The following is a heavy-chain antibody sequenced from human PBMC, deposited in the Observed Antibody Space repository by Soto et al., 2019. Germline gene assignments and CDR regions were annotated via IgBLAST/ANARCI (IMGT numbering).Heavy chain of an antibody. Sequence: ASVKVTGNASGYTFTSCYMHWVRQAPGQGLEWMGIINPSGGSTSYAQKFQGRVTMTRDTSTSTVYMELSSLRSEDTAVYYCARDSSSWPEGSYYYYGMDVWGQGTTVTVSS. J-gene: IGHJ6*02. V-gene: IGHV1-46*01. CDR3: ARDSSSWPEGSYYYYGMDV. D-gene: IGHD6-13*01. CDR2: INPSGGST. CDR1: GYTFTSCY.